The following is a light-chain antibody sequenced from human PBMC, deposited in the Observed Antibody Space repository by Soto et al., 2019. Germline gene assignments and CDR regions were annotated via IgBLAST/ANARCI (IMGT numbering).Light chain of an antibody. V-gene: IGLV2-14*01. Sequence: QSVLTQPASVSGSPGQSITISCTGTSSDVGGYHYVSWYQQHPGKAPKLMIYDVSNRPSGVSNRFSGSKSGNTASLTISGLQAEDEADYYCSSYTSSNTLVFGGGTKLTVL. J-gene: IGLJ3*02. CDR3: SSYTSSNTLV. CDR2: DVS. CDR1: SSDVGGYHY.